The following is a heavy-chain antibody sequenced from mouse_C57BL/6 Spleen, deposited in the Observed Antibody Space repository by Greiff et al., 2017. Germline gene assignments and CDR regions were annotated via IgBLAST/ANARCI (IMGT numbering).Heavy chain of an antibody. CDR3: ARWGDYYYGSSPFAY. CDR2: INPNNGGT. Sequence: EVQLQQSGPELVKPGASVKIPCKASGYTFTDYNMDWVKQSHGKSLEWIGDINPNNGGTIYNQKFKGKATLTVDKSSSTAYMELRSLTSEDTAVYYCARWGDYYYGSSPFAYWGQGTLVTVSA. CDR1: GYTFTDYN. J-gene: IGHJ3*01. D-gene: IGHD1-1*01. V-gene: IGHV1-18*01.